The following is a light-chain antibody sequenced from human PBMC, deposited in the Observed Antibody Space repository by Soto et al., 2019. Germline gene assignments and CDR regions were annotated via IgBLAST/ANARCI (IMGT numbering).Light chain of an antibody. CDR1: QGISNY. Sequence: DILMTQSPSSLSVSVGDRVTITCRASQGISNYLAWYQQKPGKVPKLLIYAASTLQPGVPSRFSGSGSGTDFTLTISSLQPEDVATYYCQKYDGAPWTFGQGTKVEIK. J-gene: IGKJ1*01. CDR3: QKYDGAPWT. CDR2: AAS. V-gene: IGKV1-27*01.